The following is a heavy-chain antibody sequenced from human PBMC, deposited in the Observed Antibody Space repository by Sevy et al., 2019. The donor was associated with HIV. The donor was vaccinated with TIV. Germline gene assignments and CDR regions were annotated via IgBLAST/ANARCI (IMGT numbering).Heavy chain of an antibody. J-gene: IGHJ3*02. Sequence: GGSLGLSCAASGFSFTWYWMSWVRQTPEKGLEWVANIKQDGSEKNYVDSVKGRFTISRDNAKNSLYLQMNSLRAEDTAVYYYASKGGSRPNDAFASWGQGTMVTVSS. CDR2: IKQDGSEK. V-gene: IGHV3-7*01. CDR3: ASKGGSRPNDAFAS. CDR1: GFSFTWYW. D-gene: IGHD3-10*01.